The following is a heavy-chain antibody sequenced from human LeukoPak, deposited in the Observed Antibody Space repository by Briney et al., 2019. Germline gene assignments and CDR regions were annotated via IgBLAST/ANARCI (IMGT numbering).Heavy chain of an antibody. J-gene: IGHJ4*02. CDR1: GYSFTSYW. V-gene: IGHV5-51*01. CDR2: IHPGHSDT. CDR3: ARRKISKELDY. Sequence: GESLKISCKGYGYSFTSYWIGWVRQMPGKGLEWMGIIHPGHSDTRYSPSFQGQVTVSADTSLNTAYLQRGSLKASDTAMYYCARRKISKELDYWGQGTLVTVSS. D-gene: IGHD2-2*01.